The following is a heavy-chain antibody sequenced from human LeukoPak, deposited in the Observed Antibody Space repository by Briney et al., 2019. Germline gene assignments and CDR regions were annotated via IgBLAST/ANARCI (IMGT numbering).Heavy chain of an antibody. D-gene: IGHD2-2*01. V-gene: IGHV3-30*18. Sequence: GGSLGLSCAASGFTFSTYGMHWVRQAPGKGLEWVAIISYDGNDKDYADSVRGRFTISRDNSKNTLCLQMNSLRGEDTAVYYCAKSTAPAGYYLDYWGQGILVTVSS. J-gene: IGHJ4*02. CDR1: GFTFSTYG. CDR3: AKSTAPAGYYLDY. CDR2: ISYDGNDK.